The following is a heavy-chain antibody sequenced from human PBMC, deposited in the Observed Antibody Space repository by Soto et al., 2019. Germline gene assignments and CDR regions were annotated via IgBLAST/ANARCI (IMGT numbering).Heavy chain of an antibody. Sequence: SVKVSCKASGYTFTSYDINWVRQATGQGLEWMGRIIPNIGKTNYAQKFQGRVTITADKSTSTAYMELSSLRSEDTAVYYCARERVGRIAVAGYYFDYWGQGTLVTVSS. V-gene: IGHV1-69*04. D-gene: IGHD6-19*01. CDR2: IIPNIGKT. CDR3: ARERVGRIAVAGYYFDY. CDR1: GYTFTSYD. J-gene: IGHJ4*02.